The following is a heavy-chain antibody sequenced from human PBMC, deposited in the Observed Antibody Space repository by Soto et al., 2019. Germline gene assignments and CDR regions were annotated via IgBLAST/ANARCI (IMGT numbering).Heavy chain of an antibody. D-gene: IGHD5-12*01. CDR3: ARERGGATATLDYYYFYMDV. CDR1: GDTFTDYY. Sequence: QGQLVQSGAEVKKPGASVTVSCRSSGDTFTDYYMHWVRQDPGQGLAWVGWFNPNSGVTQYAQQFQGWVTMTRDTSIRTVYIHLSRLRSADTAVYYCARERGGATATLDYYYFYMDVWGTGTTVTVSS. J-gene: IGHJ6*03. CDR2: FNPNSGVT. V-gene: IGHV1-2*04.